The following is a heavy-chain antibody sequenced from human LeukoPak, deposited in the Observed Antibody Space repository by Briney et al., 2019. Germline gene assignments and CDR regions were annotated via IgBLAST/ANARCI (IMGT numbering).Heavy chain of an antibody. D-gene: IGHD6-13*01. CDR3: TRQRPGQLLD. J-gene: IGHJ4*02. Sequence: GEPLNTSAKASGYSFTSYLIGWVRPMPGKGLGWMGIIHPDDSDTRYSPSFQGQVTISADRSISTAYLQWSSLKASDTAMYYCTRQRPGQLLDWGQGTLVTVSS. V-gene: IGHV5-51*01. CDR1: GYSFTSYL. CDR2: IHPDDSDT.